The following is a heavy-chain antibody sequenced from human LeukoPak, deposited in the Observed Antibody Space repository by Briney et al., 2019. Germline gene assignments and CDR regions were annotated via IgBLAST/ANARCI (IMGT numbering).Heavy chain of an antibody. V-gene: IGHV3-21*01. J-gene: IGHJ3*02. D-gene: IGHD3-10*01. CDR3: ARITMVRGVTNDAFDI. CDR2: ISSSSSYI. Sequence: GGSLRLSCAASGFTFSSYSMNWVRQAPGKGLEWVSSISSSSSYIYYADSVKGRFTISRDNAKNSQYLQMNSLRAEDTAVYYCARITMVRGVTNDAFDIWGQGTMVTVSS. CDR1: GFTFSSYS.